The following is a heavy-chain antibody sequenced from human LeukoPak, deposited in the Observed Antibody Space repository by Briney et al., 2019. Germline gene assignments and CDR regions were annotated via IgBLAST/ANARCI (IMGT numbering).Heavy chain of an antibody. CDR3: ARAALYADYAYGLDV. CDR2: IWYVGSGK. V-gene: IGHV3-33*01. CDR1: GFTFSGYG. Sequence: GWSLRLSCAASGFTFSGYGMHWVRPARAKGLAWVAYIWYVGSGKDNVDSGKGGFTISGDNPRNTLYLQMDSLRAEDTAVYYGARAALYADYAYGLDVWGQGTTVTVSS. D-gene: IGHD3-16*01. J-gene: IGHJ6*02.